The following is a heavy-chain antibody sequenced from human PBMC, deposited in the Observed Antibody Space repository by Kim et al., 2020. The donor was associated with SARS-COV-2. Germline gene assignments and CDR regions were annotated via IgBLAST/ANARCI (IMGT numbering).Heavy chain of an antibody. V-gene: IGHV4-39*07. CDR2: IYYSGST. D-gene: IGHD3-10*01. CDR3: ARDRPSDMVRGVYLDAFDI. J-gene: IGHJ3*02. CDR1: GGSISSSSYY. Sequence: SETLSLTCTVSGGSISSSSYYWGWIRQPPGKGLEWIGSIYYSGSTYYNPSLKSRVTISVDTSKNQFSLKLSSVTAADTAVYYCARDRPSDMVRGVYLDAFDIWGQGTMVTVSS.